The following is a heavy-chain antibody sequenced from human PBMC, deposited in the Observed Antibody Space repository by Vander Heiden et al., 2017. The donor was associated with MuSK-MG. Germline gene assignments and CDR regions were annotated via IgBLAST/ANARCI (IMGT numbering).Heavy chain of an antibody. CDR3: AREVYDSSGYYPIYFYYMDV. D-gene: IGHD3-22*01. CDR2: INPNSGGT. V-gene: IGHV1-2*02. J-gene: IGHJ6*03. CDR1: GYTFTDYY. Sequence: QVQVVQSGAEVKRPGASVKVSCKASGYTFTDYYLHWVRQAPGQGLEWMGWINPNSGGTNYAQKFQGRVTMTRDTSISTAHMDLSRLKSDDTAVYYCAREVYDSSGYYPIYFYYMDVWGKGTSVTVSS.